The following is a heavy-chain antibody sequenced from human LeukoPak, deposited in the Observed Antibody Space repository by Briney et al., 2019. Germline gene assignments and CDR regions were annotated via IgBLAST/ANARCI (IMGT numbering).Heavy chain of an antibody. J-gene: IGHJ4*02. V-gene: IGHV4-39*07. CDR2: IYYSGST. Sequence: SQTLSLTCTVSGGSISSSSYYWGWIRQPPGKGLEWIGSIYYSGSTYYNPSLKSRVTISVDTSKNQFSLKLSSVTAADTAVYYCARKIAVAPSEGEYYFDYWGQGTLVTVSS. CDR3: ARKIAVAPSEGEYYFDY. D-gene: IGHD6-19*01. CDR1: GGSISSSSYY.